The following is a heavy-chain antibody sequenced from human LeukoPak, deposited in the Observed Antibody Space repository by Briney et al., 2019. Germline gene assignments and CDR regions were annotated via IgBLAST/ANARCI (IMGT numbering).Heavy chain of an antibody. Sequence: GGSLRLSCAASGFTFSSYSMNWVRQAPGKGLEWVSSISSSSSYIYYADSVKGRFTISRDNAKNSLYLQMNSLRAEDTVVYYCARDLYIGSYSYFDYWGQGTLVTVSS. D-gene: IGHD1-26*01. CDR2: ISSSSSYI. V-gene: IGHV3-21*01. CDR3: ARDLYIGSYSYFDY. CDR1: GFTFSSYS. J-gene: IGHJ4*02.